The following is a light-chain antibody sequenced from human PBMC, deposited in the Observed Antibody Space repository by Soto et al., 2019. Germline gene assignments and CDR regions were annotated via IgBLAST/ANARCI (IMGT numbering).Light chain of an antibody. Sequence: DIQMTQSPSSLSASVGDRVTITCRASQGISNFLAWYQQKPGKVPKLLIYAASTLQSGVPSRFSGSGSGADFTLTISSLQPEDVAIYYCQKYNSAPRTFGQGTKVEIK. CDR3: QKYNSAPRT. V-gene: IGKV1-27*01. CDR2: AAS. CDR1: QGISNF. J-gene: IGKJ1*01.